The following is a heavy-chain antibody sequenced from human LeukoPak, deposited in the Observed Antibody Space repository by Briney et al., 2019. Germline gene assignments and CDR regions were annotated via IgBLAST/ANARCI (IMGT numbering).Heavy chain of an antibody. CDR1: GFVFSSYW. Sequence: SGGSLRLSCEGSGFVFSSYWMTWVRQAPGKGLEWISYISSTSSTIYYADSVKGRFTISRDSAKNSLYLQMNSLRAEDTAVYYCARHYSGAYGLGYWGQGTLVTVSS. CDR2: ISSTSSTI. V-gene: IGHV3-48*01. CDR3: ARHYSGAYGLGY. D-gene: IGHD1-26*01. J-gene: IGHJ4*02.